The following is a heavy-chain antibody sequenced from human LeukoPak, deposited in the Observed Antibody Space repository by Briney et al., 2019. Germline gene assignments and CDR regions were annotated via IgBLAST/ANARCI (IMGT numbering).Heavy chain of an antibody. CDR1: GFTFSDYT. D-gene: IGHD1-26*01. Sequence: PGGSLRLSCAASGFTFSDYTIHWVRQAPGKRLQSVSAITSNGAYTHYADSVKGRFTISRDNSRNAVFLQMGGLRIEDMAVYYCARVKMGATVSDYYYYYMDVWDKGTTVTVSS. CDR3: ARVKMGATVSDYYYYYMDV. V-gene: IGHV3-64*02. CDR2: ITSNGAYT. J-gene: IGHJ6*03.